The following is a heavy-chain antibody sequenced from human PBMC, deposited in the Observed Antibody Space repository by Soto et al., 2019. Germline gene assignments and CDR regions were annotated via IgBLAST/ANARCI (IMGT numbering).Heavy chain of an antibody. V-gene: IGHV4-61*01. J-gene: IGHJ4*02. Sequence: SETLSLTCTVSGGSVSSDNYYWSWIRQPPGKGLQWIGYLYYSGRINYNPSLRSRVTISADTSKNQFSLKMSSVTAADTAVYYCARDPGYDSSGYFVDYWGQGALVTVSS. CDR1: GGSVSSDNYY. D-gene: IGHD3-22*01. CDR3: ARDPGYDSSGYFVDY. CDR2: LYYSGRI.